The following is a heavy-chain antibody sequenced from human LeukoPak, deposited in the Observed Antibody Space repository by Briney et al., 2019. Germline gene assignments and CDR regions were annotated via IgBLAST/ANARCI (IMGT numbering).Heavy chain of an antibody. D-gene: IGHD6-6*01. CDR2: IKQDGTEK. Sequence: GGSLRLSCAASGFTFSSYWMSRVRQAPGERLEWVANIKQDGTEKYYMDSVKGRFSISRDNAKNSLYLQMNALRAEDTAVYYCARDVRPDYWGQGTLVTVST. CDR3: ARDVRPDY. J-gene: IGHJ4*02. V-gene: IGHV3-7*04. CDR1: GFTFSSYW.